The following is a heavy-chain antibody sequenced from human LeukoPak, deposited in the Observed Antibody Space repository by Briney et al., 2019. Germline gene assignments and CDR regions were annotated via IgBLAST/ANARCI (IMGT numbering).Heavy chain of an antibody. D-gene: IGHD1-20*01. Sequence: GGSLRLSCAASGFTFSSYGMSWVRQAPGKGLEGVASIKRDGSVKKYVDSVQGRFTVSRDNTKNSVYMQMNSLRADDTAVYYCARLSGDITVFDLWGQGTLVTVSS. CDR3: ARLSGDITVFDL. CDR1: GFTFSSYG. V-gene: IGHV3-7*01. CDR2: IKRDGSVK. J-gene: IGHJ4*02.